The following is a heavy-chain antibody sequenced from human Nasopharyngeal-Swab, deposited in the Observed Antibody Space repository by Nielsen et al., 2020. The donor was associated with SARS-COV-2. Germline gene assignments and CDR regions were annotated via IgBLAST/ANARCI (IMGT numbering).Heavy chain of an antibody. CDR3: ARLGIAAAAGTFDI. J-gene: IGHJ3*02. D-gene: IGHD6-13*01. V-gene: IGHV5-51*01. CDR1: GYSFTSYW. Sequence: GESLKISCRGSGYSFTSYWIGWVRQMPGKGLEWMGIIYRGDSDTRYSPSFQGQVTISADKSISTAYLQWSSLKASDTAMYFCARLGIAAAAGTFDIWGQGTMVTVSS. CDR2: IYRGDSDT.